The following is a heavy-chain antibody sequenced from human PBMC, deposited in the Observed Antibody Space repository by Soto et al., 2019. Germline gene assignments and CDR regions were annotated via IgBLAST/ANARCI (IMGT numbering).Heavy chain of an antibody. D-gene: IGHD4-17*01. CDR2: IFSNDEK. CDR1: GFSLSNARMG. V-gene: IGHV2-26*02. Sequence: SGPTLVNPTQTLTLTCTVSGFSLSNARMGVSWIRQPPGKALEWLAHIFSNDEKSYSTSLKSRLTISKDTSKNQVVLTLTNMDPVDTATYYCARHTTTSGYFDYWGQGTLVTVSS. CDR3: ARHTTTSGYFDY. J-gene: IGHJ4*02.